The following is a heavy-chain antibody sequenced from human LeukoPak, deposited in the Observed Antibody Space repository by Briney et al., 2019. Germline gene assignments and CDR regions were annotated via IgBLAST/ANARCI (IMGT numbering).Heavy chain of an antibody. J-gene: IGHJ4*02. D-gene: IGHD6-19*01. Sequence: PGGSLRLSCGASGFTFSSYAMSWVRQAPGKGLEWVSAISNSGGRTCYEDSVKGRFTISRDNSDNTLYLQMNSLRAEDTAVYYCAKTDVGIGWHHFDYWGQGTLVTVSS. CDR2: ISNSGGRT. CDR3: AKTDVGIGWHHFDY. V-gene: IGHV3-23*01. CDR1: GFTFSSYA.